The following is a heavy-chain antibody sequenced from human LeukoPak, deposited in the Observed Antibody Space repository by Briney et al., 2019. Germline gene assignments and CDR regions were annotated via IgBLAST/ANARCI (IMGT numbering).Heavy chain of an antibody. CDR2: ISDIGSI. D-gene: IGHD3-10*01. J-gene: IGHJ4*02. CDR3: ATGRDPYKTGH. V-gene: IGHV4-59*03. Sequence: KPSETLSLTCTVSGGSISSYYWSWIRQPPGKGLEWIAYISDIGSINYNPSLKSRVTISVDTSKSQFSLKLNSLAAADTAVYYCATGRDPYKTGHWGQGTLVTVSS. CDR1: GGSISSYY.